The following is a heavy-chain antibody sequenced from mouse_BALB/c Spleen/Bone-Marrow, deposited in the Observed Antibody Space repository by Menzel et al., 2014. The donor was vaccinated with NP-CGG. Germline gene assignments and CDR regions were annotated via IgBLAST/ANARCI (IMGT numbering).Heavy chain of an antibody. D-gene: IGHD2-4*01. CDR3: SREITRYAADY. Sequence: QVWVQQSGAEVVGPGTSVKVSCKASGYALTNYWLERVKQRPGQGLEWIGGVNPGSVGVNYNERFKGKATLTAEESSRTAYRQLGSLTSDASAVYFCSREITRYAADYSGQGTPVTLSS. CDR2: VNPGSVGV. J-gene: IGHJ4*01. CDR1: GYALTNYW. V-gene: IGHV1-54*01.